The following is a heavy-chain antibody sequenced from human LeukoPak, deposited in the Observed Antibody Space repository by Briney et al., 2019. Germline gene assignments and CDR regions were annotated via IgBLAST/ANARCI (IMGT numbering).Heavy chain of an antibody. Sequence: ASVKVSCTASGYTLNKHGITWVRQAPGQGLEWMGWISAYNGDTKYGQKFQGRVTLITDTSASTAYMELRSLRSDDTAVYYCARDPSNTSGWSPYFDYWGQGALVTVSS. J-gene: IGHJ4*02. V-gene: IGHV1-18*04. CDR2: ISAYNGDT. D-gene: IGHD6-19*01. CDR3: ARDPSNTSGWSPYFDY. CDR1: GYTLNKHG.